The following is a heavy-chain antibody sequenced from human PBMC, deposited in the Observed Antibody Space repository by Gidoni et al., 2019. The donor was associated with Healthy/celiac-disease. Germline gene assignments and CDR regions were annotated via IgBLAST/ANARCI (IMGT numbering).Heavy chain of an antibody. CDR3: ARSMATIFYGMDV. D-gene: IGHD5-12*01. J-gene: IGHJ6*02. Sequence: QVQLVESGGGVVQPGRSLRLSCAASGVTFSSYAMHWVRQAPGKGLEWVAVISYDGSNKYYADSVKGRFTISRDNSKNTLYLQMNSLRAEDTAVYYCARSMATIFYGMDVWGQGTTVTVSS. CDR1: GVTFSSYA. V-gene: IGHV3-30-3*01. CDR2: ISYDGSNK.